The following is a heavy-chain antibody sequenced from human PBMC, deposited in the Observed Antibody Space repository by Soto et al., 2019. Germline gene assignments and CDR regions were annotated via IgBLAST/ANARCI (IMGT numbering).Heavy chain of an antibody. V-gene: IGHV3-53*02. D-gene: IGHD2-2*02. CDR3: ARHSIQAGLFDS. Sequence: EVQLVGTGGGLIQPGGSLRLSCTASGFTVSNNFLSWVRQAPGKGLEWVSAIFGGGDTYYSDSVKGRFTITRDNSRNTLYLQMTSLRAEDTAVYYCARHSIQAGLFDSWGQGTLVTVSS. CDR1: GFTVSNNF. J-gene: IGHJ4*02. CDR2: IFGGGDT.